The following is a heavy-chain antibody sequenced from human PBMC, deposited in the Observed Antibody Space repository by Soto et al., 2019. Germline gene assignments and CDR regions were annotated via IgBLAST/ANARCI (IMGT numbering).Heavy chain of an antibody. V-gene: IGHV3-33*01. CDR3: ARGILYYDSSGYLDY. CDR1: GFTFSSYG. CDR2: IWYDGSNK. D-gene: IGHD3-22*01. J-gene: IGHJ4*02. Sequence: GGSLRLSCAASGFTFSSYGMHWVRQAPGKGLEWVAVIWYDGSNKYYADSVKGRFTISRDNSKNTLYLQMNSLRAEDTAVYYCARGILYYDSSGYLDYWGQGTLGTVSA.